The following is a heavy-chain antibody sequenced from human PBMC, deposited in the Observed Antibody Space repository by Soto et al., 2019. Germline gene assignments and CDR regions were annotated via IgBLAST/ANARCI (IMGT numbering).Heavy chain of an antibody. CDR3: ARVIEGWYQSRYYYGMDV. CDR1: GGSVSSGSYY. D-gene: IGHD6-19*01. J-gene: IGHJ6*02. V-gene: IGHV4-61*01. CDR2: IYYSGST. Sequence: QVQLQESGPGLVKPSETLSLTCTVSGGSVSSGSYYWSWIRQPPGKGLEWIGYIYYSGSTNYNPSRKSRVIISVDTSKNQFSLKLSSVTAADTAVYYCARVIEGWYQSRYYYGMDVWGQGTTVTVSS.